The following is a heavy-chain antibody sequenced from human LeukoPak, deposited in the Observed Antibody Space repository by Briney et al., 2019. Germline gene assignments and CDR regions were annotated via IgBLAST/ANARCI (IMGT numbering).Heavy chain of an antibody. Sequence: GGSLRLSCAASGFTFSTYAMNWVRQAPGKGLEWVSSISSASTYVHYADSVKGRFTISRDNAKNSLYLQMNSLRAEDTAVYYCVMDMDVWGQGTTVTVSS. J-gene: IGHJ6*02. CDR2: ISSASTYV. CDR3: VMDMDV. CDR1: GFTFSTYA. V-gene: IGHV3-21*04.